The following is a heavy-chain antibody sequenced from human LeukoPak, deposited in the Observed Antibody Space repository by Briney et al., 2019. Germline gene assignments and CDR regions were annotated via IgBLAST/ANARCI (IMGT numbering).Heavy chain of an antibody. V-gene: IGHV1-18*04. J-gene: IGHJ4*02. Sequence: ASVKVSCKTSGYNFKTSGITWVRQAPGQGLKWMGWISAQTGERHYAEKLQGRVTMTTDTSRSTGYMELKSLTSDDTAVYYCAREVWSRDIGSLFDYWGQGTLVIVSS. CDR2: ISAQTGER. D-gene: IGHD1-26*01. CDR1: GYNFKTSG. CDR3: AREVWSRDIGSLFDY.